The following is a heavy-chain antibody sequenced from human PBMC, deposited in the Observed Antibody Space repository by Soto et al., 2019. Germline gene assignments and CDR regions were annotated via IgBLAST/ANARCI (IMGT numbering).Heavy chain of an antibody. CDR2: ISAYNGNT. CDR3: ARYSGYRSSCGPHF. V-gene: IGHV1-18*01. CDR1: GYTFTSYG. Sequence: QVQLVQSGAEVKKPGASVKVSCKASGYTFTSYGISWVRQAPGQGLEWMGWISAYNGNTNYAQKLQGRVTMTTDTSTSTAYMELRTLSSDDTAFYYCARYSGYRSSCGPHFWGHGTLVTVSS. J-gene: IGHJ4*01. D-gene: IGHD6-13*01.